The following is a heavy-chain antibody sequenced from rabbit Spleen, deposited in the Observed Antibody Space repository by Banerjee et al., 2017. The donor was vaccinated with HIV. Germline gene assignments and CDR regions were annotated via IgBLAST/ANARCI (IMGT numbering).Heavy chain of an antibody. CDR3: ARDLAAWNSGSYAFNL. CDR1: GFSFSSSYD. V-gene: IGHV1S45*01. CDR2: IYTTNLKT. J-gene: IGHJ4*01. D-gene: IGHD1-1*01. Sequence: QEQLVESGGGLVQPGASLTLTCTASGFSFSSSYDICWVRQAPGKGLEWIACIYTTNLKTYYASWVNGRFTVSKTSSTTVTLQMTSLTAADTATYFCARDLAAWNSGSYAFNLWGQGTLVTVS.